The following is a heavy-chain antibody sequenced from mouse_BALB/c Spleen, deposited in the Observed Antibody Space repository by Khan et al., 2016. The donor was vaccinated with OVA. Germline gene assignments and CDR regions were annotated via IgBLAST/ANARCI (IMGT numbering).Heavy chain of an antibody. CDR1: GYSLTRYG. V-gene: IGHV2-9*02. J-gene: IGHJ2*01. CDR2: IWGGGST. CDR3: ARSKYLARY. Sequence: QIQLVQSGPGLVAPSQSLSITCTVYGYSLTRYGVHWVRQPPGKGLEWLGLIWGGGSTNYSWALMSRLSISIDNSKSLVFLIMNSLQTDESALYYCARSKYLARYWGQGTTLTVSS. D-gene: IGHD3-3*01.